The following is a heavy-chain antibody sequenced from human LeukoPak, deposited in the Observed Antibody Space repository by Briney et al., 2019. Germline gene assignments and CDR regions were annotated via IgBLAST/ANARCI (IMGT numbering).Heavy chain of an antibody. CDR2: INHSGST. V-gene: IGHV4-34*01. D-gene: IGHD6-13*01. J-gene: IGHJ4*02. CDR1: GGSFSGYY. Sequence: SETLSLTCAVYGGSFSGYYWSWTRQPPGKGLEWIGEINHSGSTNYNPSLKSRVSISVDSSKNQFSLKVSSVTAADTAVYYCARGSDTAAGLYWGQGTLVTVSS. CDR3: ARGSDTAAGLY.